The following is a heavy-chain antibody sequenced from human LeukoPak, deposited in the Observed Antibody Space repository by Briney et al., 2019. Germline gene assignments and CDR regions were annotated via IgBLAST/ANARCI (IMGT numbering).Heavy chain of an antibody. CDR1: GFTFSSYS. J-gene: IGHJ4*02. D-gene: IGHD6-19*01. V-gene: IGHV3-48*01. Sequence: GGSLRLSCAASGFTFSSYSMNWVRQAPGRGLEWISYISTSSSTIYYADSVKGRFTISRDNGKNSLYLQMNSLRAEDPAVYFCARRGYTSAWDYWGQGTLVTVSS. CDR2: ISTSSSTI. CDR3: ARRGYTSAWDY.